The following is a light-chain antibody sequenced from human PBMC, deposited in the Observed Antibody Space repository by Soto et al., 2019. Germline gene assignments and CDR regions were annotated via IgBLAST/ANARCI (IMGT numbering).Light chain of an antibody. CDR3: CPYAGTYWV. J-gene: IGLJ3*02. CDR2: DVS. V-gene: IGLV2-11*01. CDR1: SNDVGGYNY. Sequence: QSALTQPRSVSGSPGQSVTISCTGTSNDVGGYNYVSWFQQHPGKVPKLMVYDVSYRPSGVPDRFSGSKSGNTASLTISGLQADEEGDYYCCPYAGTYWVFGGGPKLTVL.